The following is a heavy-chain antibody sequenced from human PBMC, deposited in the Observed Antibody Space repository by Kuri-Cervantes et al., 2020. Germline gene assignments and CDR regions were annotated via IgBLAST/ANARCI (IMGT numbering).Heavy chain of an antibody. V-gene: IGHV1-69*06. CDR1: GGTFSNHL. Sequence: SVKVSCKASGGTFSNHLISWVRQAPGQGLEWMGEIIPITGTANYAQKIQGRLTITADTSTSTAYLEMSRLRSDDTAVYYCATEKNYDFWSAYHGPHFDFWGQGTLVTVSS. D-gene: IGHD3-3*01. CDR2: IIPITGTA. CDR3: ATEKNYDFWSAYHGPHFDF. J-gene: IGHJ4*02.